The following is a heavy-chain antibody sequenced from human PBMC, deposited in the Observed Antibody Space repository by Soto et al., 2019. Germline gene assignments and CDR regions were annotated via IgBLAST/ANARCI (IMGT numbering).Heavy chain of an antibody. V-gene: IGHV4-31*03. CDR3: ARGYDYDSGGYLFDY. Sequence: SSETLSLTCSVSGGSVSSNIYYWTWIRRHPGKGPEWIGHIYYSGSTYYNPSLKSRVTISLDMSKNQFSLKLTSVSAADTAVYYCARGYDYDSGGYLFDYWGQGTLVTVSS. CDR1: GGSVSSNIYY. D-gene: IGHD3-22*01. J-gene: IGHJ4*02. CDR2: IYYSGST.